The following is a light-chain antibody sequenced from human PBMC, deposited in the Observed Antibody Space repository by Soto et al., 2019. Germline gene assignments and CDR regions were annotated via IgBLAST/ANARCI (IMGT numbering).Light chain of an antibody. V-gene: IGLV2-8*01. CDR2: EVT. J-gene: IGLJ3*02. Sequence: QSALTQPPSASGSPGQSVTISCTGTSSDVGGYNYVSWYQQHPGKVPKLMIYEVTKRPSGVPDRFSGSKSDNTASLTVSGLQAEDEADYYCSSYAGSNILVFGGGTKLTVL. CDR1: SSDVGGYNY. CDR3: SSYAGSNILV.